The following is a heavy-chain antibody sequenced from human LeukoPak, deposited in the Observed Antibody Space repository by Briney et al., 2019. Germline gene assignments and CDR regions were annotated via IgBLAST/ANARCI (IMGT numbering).Heavy chain of an antibody. CDR3: ARLGGDNIVVVVAATPLYYFDY. Sequence: GGSLRLSCAASGFTFSDYYMSWIRQAPGKGLERVANIKQDGSEKYYVDSVKGRFTISRDNAKNSLYLQMNSLRAEDTAVYYCARLGGDNIVVVVAATPLYYFDYWGQGTLVTVSS. D-gene: IGHD2-15*01. J-gene: IGHJ4*02. CDR2: IKQDGSEK. CDR1: GFTFSDYY. V-gene: IGHV3-7*01.